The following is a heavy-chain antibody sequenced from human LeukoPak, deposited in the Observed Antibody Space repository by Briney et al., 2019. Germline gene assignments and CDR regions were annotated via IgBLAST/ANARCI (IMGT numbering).Heavy chain of an antibody. D-gene: IGHD6-13*01. CDR3: ATDHKQLAYFDY. Sequence: GASVKVSCKVSGYTLTELSMHWVRQAPGKGLEWMGGFDPEDGETIYAQKFQGRVTMTEDTSTDTAYMELSSLRSEDTAVYYCATDHKQLAYFDYWGQGTPVTVSS. J-gene: IGHJ4*02. V-gene: IGHV1-24*01. CDR1: GYTLTELS. CDR2: FDPEDGET.